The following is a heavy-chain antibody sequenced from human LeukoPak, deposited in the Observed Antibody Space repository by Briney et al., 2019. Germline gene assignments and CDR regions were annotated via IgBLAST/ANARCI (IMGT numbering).Heavy chain of an antibody. V-gene: IGHV4-59*08. D-gene: IGHD5-12*01. CDR3: ARMGGYSGYATH. Sequence: PSETLSLTCTVSGGSLSSYYWSWIRQPPGKGLEWIGYIYSTGSANYNPSLKSRVTLSVDTAKNQFSLKLNSVTAADTAVYYCARMGGYSGYATHWGQGTLATASS. CDR2: IYSTGSA. J-gene: IGHJ4*02. CDR1: GGSLSSYY.